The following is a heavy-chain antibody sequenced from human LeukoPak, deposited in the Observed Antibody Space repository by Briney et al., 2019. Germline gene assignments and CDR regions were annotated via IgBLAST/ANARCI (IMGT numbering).Heavy chain of an antibody. J-gene: IGHJ4*02. Sequence: GGSLRLSCAASGFTFSSYAMHLVRQAPGKGLEWVAVISYDGSNKYYADSVKGRFTISRDNSKNTLYLQMNSLRAEDTAVYYCARDLTGPDRDYWGQGTLVTVSS. V-gene: IGHV3-30*04. CDR2: ISYDGSNK. D-gene: IGHD1-14*01. CDR3: ARDLTGPDRDY. CDR1: GFTFSSYA.